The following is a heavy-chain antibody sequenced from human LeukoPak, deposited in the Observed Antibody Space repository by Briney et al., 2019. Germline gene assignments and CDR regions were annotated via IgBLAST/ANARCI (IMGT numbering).Heavy chain of an antibody. Sequence: ASVKVSCKASGYTFTSYGISWVRQAPGQGLEWMGWISAYNHNTDFAQKLQGRVTMTTDTSTSTAYMELRSLRSDDTAVYYCARDXGXVVXGTLWWHFDLWGRGTQVTVSS. J-gene: IGHJ2*01. CDR2: ISAYNHNT. CDR1: GYTFTSYG. D-gene: IGHD2-2*01. V-gene: IGHV1-18*01. CDR3: ARDXGXVVXGTLWWHFDL.